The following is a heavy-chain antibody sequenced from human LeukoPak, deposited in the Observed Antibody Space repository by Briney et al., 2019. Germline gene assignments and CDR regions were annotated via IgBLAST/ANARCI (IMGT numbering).Heavy chain of an antibody. CDR1: GFTFSNAW. J-gene: IGHJ5*02. V-gene: IGHV3-53*01. CDR3: ARDGYCSGGSCYSSWFDP. D-gene: IGHD2-15*01. CDR2: IYSGGST. Sequence: GGSLRLSCAASGFTFSNAWMSWVRQAPGKGLEWVSVIYSGGSTYYADSVKGRFTISRDNSKNSLYLQMNSLRAEDTALYHCARDGYCSGGSCYSSWFDPWGQGTLVTVSS.